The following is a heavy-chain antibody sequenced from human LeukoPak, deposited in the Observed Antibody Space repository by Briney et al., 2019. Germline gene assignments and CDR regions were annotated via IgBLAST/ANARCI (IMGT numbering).Heavy chain of an antibody. J-gene: IGHJ4*02. CDR2: IYYSGST. V-gene: IGHV4-39*01. D-gene: IGHD3-22*01. CDR3: AGGPIVVVIKA. CDR1: GFTFSNYA. Sequence: GSLRLSCAASGFTFSNYAMSWIRQPPGKGLEWIGSIYYSGSTYYNPSLKSRVTISVDTSKNQFSLKLSSVTAADTAVYYCAGGPIVVVIKAWGQGTLVTVSS.